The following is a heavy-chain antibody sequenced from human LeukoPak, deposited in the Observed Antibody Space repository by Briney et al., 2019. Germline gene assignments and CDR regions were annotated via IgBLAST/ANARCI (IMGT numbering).Heavy chain of an antibody. Sequence: PGASVKASCKASGYSFTSYDINWVRQASGQGLDWMGWMNPNSGNTGYAQKFQGRVTMTRNTSISTAYMELSSLRSEDTAVYYCARGPGCTSTSGPYYFDYWGQGTLVTVSS. V-gene: IGHV1-8*01. CDR1: GYSFTSYD. CDR3: ARGPGCTSTSGPYYFDY. CDR2: MNPNSGNT. J-gene: IGHJ4*02. D-gene: IGHD2-2*01.